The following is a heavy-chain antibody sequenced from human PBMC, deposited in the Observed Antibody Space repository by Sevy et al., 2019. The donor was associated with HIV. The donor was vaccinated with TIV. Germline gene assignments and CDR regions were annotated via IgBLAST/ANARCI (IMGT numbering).Heavy chain of an antibody. J-gene: IGHJ4*02. V-gene: IGHV1-69*06. CDR3: ARANSSGWPQYYIDY. Sequence: ASVKVSCKASGGTFSSYAISWVRQAPGQGLEWMGGIIPMFGTANYALKFQGRVTITADKSTSTAYMELSSLRSEDTAVYYCARANSSGWPQYYIDYWGQGTLVTVSS. D-gene: IGHD6-19*01. CDR1: GGTFSSYA. CDR2: IIPMFGTA.